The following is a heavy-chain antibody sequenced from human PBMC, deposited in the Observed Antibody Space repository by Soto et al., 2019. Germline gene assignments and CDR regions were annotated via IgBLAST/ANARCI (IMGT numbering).Heavy chain of an antibody. J-gene: IGHJ6*02. Sequence: SETLSLTCTVSGGSISSGDYYWSWIRQPPGKGLEWIGYIYYSGSTNYNPSLKSRVTMSVDTSKNQFSLKLSSVTAADTAVYYCARGSSGWGDYYYYGMDVWGQGTTVTVPS. CDR1: GGSISSGDYY. V-gene: IGHV4-61*08. CDR2: IYYSGST. D-gene: IGHD6-19*01. CDR3: ARGSSGWGDYYYYGMDV.